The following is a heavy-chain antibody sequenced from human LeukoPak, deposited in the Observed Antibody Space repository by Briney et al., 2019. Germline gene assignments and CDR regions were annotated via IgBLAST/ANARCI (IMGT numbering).Heavy chain of an antibody. J-gene: IGHJ6*03. V-gene: IGHV4-61*02. CDR2: IYTSGST. CDR1: GGSISSGNYY. CDR3: ARDNAQIAAAGSFGPYYYYSMDV. Sequence: KASETLSLTCTVSGGSISSGNYYWSWIRQPAGKGLEWIGRIYTSGSTNYNPSLKNRLTISVDTSKSQFSLNLSSVTAADTAVYYCARDNAQIAAAGSFGPYYYYSMDVWGKGTTVTISS. D-gene: IGHD6-13*01.